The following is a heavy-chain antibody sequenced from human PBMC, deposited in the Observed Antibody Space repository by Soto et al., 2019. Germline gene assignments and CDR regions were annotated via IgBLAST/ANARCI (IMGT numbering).Heavy chain of an antibody. D-gene: IGHD2-15*01. J-gene: IGHJ5*02. CDR2: ISYSGST. V-gene: IGHV4-31*03. CDR1: GGPISSGGYY. Sequence: SETLSLTCTVSGGPISSGGYYWNWIRQHPGKGLQWIGYISYSGSTYYNPSLKSRVYISADTSKNQFSLKLSSVTAADTAVYYCARDRSGGVNWFDPWGQGTLVT. CDR3: ARDRSGGVNWFDP.